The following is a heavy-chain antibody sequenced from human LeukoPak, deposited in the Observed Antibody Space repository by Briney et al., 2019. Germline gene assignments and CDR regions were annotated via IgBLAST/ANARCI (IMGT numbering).Heavy chain of an antibody. CDR3: ARRRLYSSSWGN. V-gene: IGHV4-59*12. D-gene: IGHD6-13*01. J-gene: IGHJ4*02. CDR2: IDYSGST. Sequence: SETLSLTCTVSGGSTSSYYWSWIRQPPGKGLEWIAYIDYSGSTNYNPSLKSRVTISVDTSKNQFSLKLSSVTAADTAVYYCARRRLYSSSWGNWGQGTLVTVSS. CDR1: GGSTSSYY.